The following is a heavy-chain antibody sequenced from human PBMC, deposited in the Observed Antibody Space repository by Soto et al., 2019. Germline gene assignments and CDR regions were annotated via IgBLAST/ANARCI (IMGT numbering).Heavy chain of an antibody. Sequence: EVQLVESGGGLVKPGGSLRLFCAASGFTFSSYSMNWVRQAPGKGLEWVASISRTSSYIYYADSVKGRFTISRDNAKNSLYLQMNSLRAEDTAVYYCAGSGYFSPVGNWFAPWGQGTLVTVSS. D-gene: IGHD3-3*01. CDR1: GFTFSSYS. CDR2: ISRTSSYI. J-gene: IGHJ5*02. V-gene: IGHV3-21*01. CDR3: AGSGYFSPVGNWFAP.